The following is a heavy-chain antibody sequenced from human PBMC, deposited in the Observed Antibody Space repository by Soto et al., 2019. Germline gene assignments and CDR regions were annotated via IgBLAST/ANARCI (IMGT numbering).Heavy chain of an antibody. CDR3: ARGGSYWARRHYFDS. CDR2: VTPRNGDT. CDR1: GYTFTSYD. V-gene: IGHV1-8*02. Sequence: ASVKVSCKASGYTFTSYDINWVRQAAGQGPEWMGTVTPRNGDTAFAQKYQGRVTVTSNTSMSTVYMELSNLRSDDTAVYYCARGGSYWARRHYFDSWGQGTLVTVSS. D-gene: IGHD2-8*02. J-gene: IGHJ4*02.